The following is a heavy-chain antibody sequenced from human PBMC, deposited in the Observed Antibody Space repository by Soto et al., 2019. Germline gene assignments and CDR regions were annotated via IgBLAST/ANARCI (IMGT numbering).Heavy chain of an antibody. CDR2: INHSGST. D-gene: IGHD6-13*01. Sequence: QVQLQQWGAGLLKPSEPLSLTCAVYGGSFSGYYWSWIRQPPGKVLEWIGEINHSGSTNYNPSLKRRVTISVDTSKNQFSLKLSSVTAADTAVYDCARVRWYLPGMDVWGQGTTVTVSS. V-gene: IGHV4-34*01. CDR1: GGSFSGYY. CDR3: ARVRWYLPGMDV. J-gene: IGHJ6*02.